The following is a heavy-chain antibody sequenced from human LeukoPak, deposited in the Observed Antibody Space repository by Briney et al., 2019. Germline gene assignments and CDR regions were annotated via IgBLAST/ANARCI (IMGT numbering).Heavy chain of an antibody. V-gene: IGHV1-2*02. Sequence: ASVKVTCKASGYTFTGYYIHWVRQAPGQGLEWMGWINPKSGGTNYAQKFQGRVTMTRDTSITTVYMELSGLTSDDTAVYYCARFLNGYGYLYWGQGTQVTVS. J-gene: IGHJ4*02. D-gene: IGHD5-18*01. CDR3: ARFLNGYGYLY. CDR2: INPKSGGT. CDR1: GYTFTGYY.